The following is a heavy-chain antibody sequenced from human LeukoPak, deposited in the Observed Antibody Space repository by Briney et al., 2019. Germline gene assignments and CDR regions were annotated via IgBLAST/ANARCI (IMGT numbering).Heavy chain of an antibody. CDR3: ARDLFPGATSYGWFDP. Sequence: SQTLSLACAISGDSVSSNSAAWNWIRQSPSRGLEWLGRTYYRSKWYNDYAVSVKSRITINPDTSKNQFSLQLNSVTPEDTAVHYCARDLFPGATSYGWFDPWGQGTLVTVSS. V-gene: IGHV6-1*01. J-gene: IGHJ5*02. CDR2: TYYRSKWYN. CDR1: GDSVSSNSAA. D-gene: IGHD1-26*01.